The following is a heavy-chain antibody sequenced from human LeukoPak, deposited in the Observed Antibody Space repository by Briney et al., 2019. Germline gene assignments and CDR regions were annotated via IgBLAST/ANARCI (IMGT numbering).Heavy chain of an antibody. CDR2: IYSGGST. V-gene: IGHV3-53*01. CDR3: ARAVPLRGAALSDY. J-gene: IGHJ4*02. Sequence: GGSLRLSCAASGFTVSSNYMSWVRQAPGKGLEWVSVIYSGGSTYYADSVKGRFTISRDNSKNTLYPQMNSLRAEDTAVYYCARAVPLRGAALSDYWGQGTLVTVSS. CDR1: GFTVSSNY. D-gene: IGHD3-10*01.